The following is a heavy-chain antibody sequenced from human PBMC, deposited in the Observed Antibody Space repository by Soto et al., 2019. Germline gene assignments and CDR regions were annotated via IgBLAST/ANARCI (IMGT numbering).Heavy chain of an antibody. Sequence: GESLKISCQGSGYRFATYWIGWVRQLPGKGLEWMGIIYPDDSDTRESPPFQGDVSISVDKSINTAYLQWSSLKASDTAIYYCARREYSYGYFDSWGQGTLVTVSS. J-gene: IGHJ4*02. CDR2: IYPDDSDT. D-gene: IGHD5-18*01. V-gene: IGHV5-51*01. CDR1: GYRFATYW. CDR3: ARREYSYGYFDS.